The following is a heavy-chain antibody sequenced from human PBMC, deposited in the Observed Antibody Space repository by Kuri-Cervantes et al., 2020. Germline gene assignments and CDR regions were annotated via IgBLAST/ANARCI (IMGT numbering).Heavy chain of an antibody. D-gene: IGHD2-2*01. Sequence: ESLKISCTVPGGSISSFTWSWIRQPAGKGLEWLGRIYINGSSRYNPSFKSRVTFSVDKSKNQFSLQLNSVTAADTAVYYCARLATTQSGTTYFDYWGQGTLVTVSS. CDR3: ARLATTQSGTTYFDY. CDR2: IYINGSS. CDR1: GGSISSFT. J-gene: IGHJ4*02. V-gene: IGHV4-4*07.